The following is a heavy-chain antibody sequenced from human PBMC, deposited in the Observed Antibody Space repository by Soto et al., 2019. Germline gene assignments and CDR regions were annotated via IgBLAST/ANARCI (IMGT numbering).Heavy chain of an antibody. D-gene: IGHD6-6*01. CDR2: ISGSGGST. CDR3: ARRARPDFYYMDV. Sequence: GGSLRLSCAASGFTFSSYAMSWVRQVPGKGLEWVSAISGSGGSTYYADSVKGRFTISRDNSKNTLYLQMSSLRLDDLAVYYCARRARPDFYYMDVWGKGTTVTVSS. CDR1: GFTFSSYA. V-gene: IGHV3-23*01. J-gene: IGHJ6*03.